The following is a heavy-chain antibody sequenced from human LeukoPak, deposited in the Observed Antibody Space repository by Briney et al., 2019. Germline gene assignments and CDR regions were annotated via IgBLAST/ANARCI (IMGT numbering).Heavy chain of an antibody. CDR3: ARRSDYFDSSAYYYR. CDR1: GYSFTSYW. CDR2: IYPGDSDT. D-gene: IGHD3-22*01. Sequence: GQSLKISCKGSGYSFTSYWIAWVRQMPGKGLEWMGIIYPGDSDTRYSPSFQGQVTISADTSISTAYLQWSSLKASDTAMYYCARRSDYFDSSAYYYRWGQGTLVTVSS. V-gene: IGHV5-51*01. J-gene: IGHJ5*02.